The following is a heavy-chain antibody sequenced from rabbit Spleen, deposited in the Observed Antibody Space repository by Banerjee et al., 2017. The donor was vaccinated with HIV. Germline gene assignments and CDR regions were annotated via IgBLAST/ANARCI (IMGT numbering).Heavy chain of an antibody. V-gene: IGHV1S45*01. Sequence: QEQLEESGGDLVKPEGSLTLTCTASGFSFSYSYWICWVRQAPGKGLEWIACIYVGSGGGTKYASWVNGRFTISRSTSLNTVDLKMTSLTAADTATYFCARGYSNGYNNYVNAFSLWGQGTLVTVS. D-gene: IGHD6-1*01. CDR2: IYVGSGGGT. CDR1: GFSFSYSYW. CDR3: ARGYSNGYNNYVNAFSL. J-gene: IGHJ4*01.